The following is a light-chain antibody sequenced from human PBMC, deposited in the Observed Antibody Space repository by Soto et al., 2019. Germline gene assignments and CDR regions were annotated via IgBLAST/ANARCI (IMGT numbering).Light chain of an antibody. CDR1: QGISSY. Sequence: AIRMTQSPSSLSASTGDRVTITCRASQGISSYLAWYQQKPGKAPKLLIYAASPLQSGVPSRFSGSGSGTDFTLTISCLQSEDFATYYCQQYYSYPQTFGQGTKVDIK. CDR3: QQYYSYPQT. J-gene: IGKJ1*01. V-gene: IGKV1-8*01. CDR2: AAS.